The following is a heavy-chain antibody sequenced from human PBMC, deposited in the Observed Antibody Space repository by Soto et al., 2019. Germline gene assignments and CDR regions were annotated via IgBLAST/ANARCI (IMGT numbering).Heavy chain of an antibody. V-gene: IGHV4-61*01. CDR1: GYSVSSDNYY. D-gene: IGHD5-18*01. CDR2: IYYTGST. Sequence: QVQLQESGPGLVKPSETLSLTCTVSGYSVSSDNYYWSWIRQPPGKGLESIGYIYYTGSTNYNPSLQSRVPISVVTSQNQVSLSLACVTAAEPAVYYCARGARRGYTSGYGMAVWGQGTTVTVSS. CDR3: ARGARRGYTSGYGMAV. J-gene: IGHJ6*02.